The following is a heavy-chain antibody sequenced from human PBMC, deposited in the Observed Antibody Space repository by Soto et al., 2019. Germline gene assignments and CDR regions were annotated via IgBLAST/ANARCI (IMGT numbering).Heavy chain of an antibody. D-gene: IGHD3-22*01. J-gene: IGHJ4*02. Sequence: GSLRLSCAASGFTFSSYWMSWVRQAPGKGLEWVANIKQDGSEKYYVDSVKGRFTISRDNAKNSLYLQMNSLRAEDTAVYYCARVRYYDSSGYQPDYWGQGTLVTVSS. V-gene: IGHV3-7*03. CDR3: ARVRYYDSSGYQPDY. CDR2: IKQDGSEK. CDR1: GFTFSSYW.